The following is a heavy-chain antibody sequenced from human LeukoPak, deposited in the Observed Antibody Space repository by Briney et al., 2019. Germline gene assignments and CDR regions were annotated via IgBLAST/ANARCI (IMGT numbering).Heavy chain of an antibody. CDR2: INNSGTT. J-gene: IGHJ4*02. CDR1: GYSISSGYY. CDR3: ARAYYFDDSGGYVYFDY. D-gene: IGHD3-22*01. Sequence: PSETLSLTCAVSGYSISSGYYWGWIRQPPGKGLEWIESINNSGTTYYNPALKSRVTISVDTSKNQFSLKLTSATATHTAASYCARAYYFDDSGGYVYFDYWGEGSPVTVSS. V-gene: IGHV4-38-2*01.